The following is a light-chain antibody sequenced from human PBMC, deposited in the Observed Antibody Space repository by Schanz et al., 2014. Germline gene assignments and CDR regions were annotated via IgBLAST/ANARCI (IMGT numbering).Light chain of an antibody. V-gene: IGLV1-47*01. J-gene: IGLJ2*01. CDR1: SSNIGSNY. Sequence: QSVLTQPPSASGTPGQRVTISCSGSSSNIGSNYVYWYQQLPGTAPKLLIYRNNQRPSGVPDRFSGSKSGTSASLAITGLQAEDEADYYCQSYDSSLSGPVFGGGTKLTVL. CDR2: RNN. CDR3: QSYDSSLSGPV.